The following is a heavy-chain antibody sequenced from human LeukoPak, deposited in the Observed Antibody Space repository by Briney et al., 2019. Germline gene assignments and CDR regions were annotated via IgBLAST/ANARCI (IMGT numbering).Heavy chain of an antibody. J-gene: IGHJ4*02. V-gene: IGHV4-59*01. CDR3: ARALHPLNFDY. CDR2: IYSSAST. Sequence: EWIAYIYSSASTNYNPSLKSRVTISVDTSKNQFSLKLSSVTAADTAVYYCARALHPLNFDYWGQGTLVTVSS. D-gene: IGHD2-21*01.